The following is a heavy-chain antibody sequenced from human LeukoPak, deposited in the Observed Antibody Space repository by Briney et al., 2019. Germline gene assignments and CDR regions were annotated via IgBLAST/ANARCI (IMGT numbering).Heavy chain of an antibody. J-gene: IGHJ4*02. V-gene: IGHV3-48*02. Sequence: GGDLILSCAASGFNFGTYSMNWVRQAPGKGLEWVSHISSSSTSKYYADSVKGRFTISRDNAKNSLFLQMNSLRDEDTAVYYCARDKDYVNYPFDYWGQGTLVTVSS. CDR2: ISSSSTSK. D-gene: IGHD4-11*01. CDR3: ARDKDYVNYPFDY. CDR1: GFNFGTYS.